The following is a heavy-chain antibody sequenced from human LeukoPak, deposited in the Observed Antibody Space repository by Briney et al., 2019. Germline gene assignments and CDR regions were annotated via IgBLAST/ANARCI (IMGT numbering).Heavy chain of an antibody. CDR3: ATGPHGDYRYYYYGMDV. CDR1: GGSFSGYY. J-gene: IGHJ6*02. CDR2: INHSGST. D-gene: IGHD4-17*01. V-gene: IGHV4-34*01. Sequence: SETLSLTGAVYGGSFSGYYWSWIRQPPGKGLEWIGEINHSGSTNYNPSLKSRVTISVDTSKNQFSLKLSSVTAADTAVYYCATGPHGDYRYYYYGMDVWGQGTTVTVSS.